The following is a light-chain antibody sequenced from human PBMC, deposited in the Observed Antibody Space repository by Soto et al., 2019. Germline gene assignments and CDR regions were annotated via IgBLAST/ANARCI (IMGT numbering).Light chain of an antibody. Sequence: QSVLTQAASVSGSPGQSITISCTGTSSDVGSYNLVSWYQQHPGKAPKLMIYEVSKRPSGLSNRFSGSKSGNTASLTISGLQAEDEADYYCCSYAGSRTPLIFGTGTKLNVL. J-gene: IGLJ1*01. CDR3: CSYAGSRTPLI. V-gene: IGLV2-23*02. CDR1: SSDVGSYNL. CDR2: EVS.